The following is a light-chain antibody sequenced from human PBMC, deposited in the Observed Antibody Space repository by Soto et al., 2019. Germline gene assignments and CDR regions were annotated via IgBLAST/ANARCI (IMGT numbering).Light chain of an antibody. CDR3: QHYNTYSWFT. CDR1: RSISNC. CDR2: QAS. J-gene: IGKJ3*01. Sequence: DIQMTQSPSTLSASVGDRVTITCRASRSISNCLAWYQQKPGTAPKLLIHQASSLESGVPSRFSGSGSGTEFTLTISSVQPDDFATYYCQHYNTYSWFTFGPGTKVDIK. V-gene: IGKV1-5*03.